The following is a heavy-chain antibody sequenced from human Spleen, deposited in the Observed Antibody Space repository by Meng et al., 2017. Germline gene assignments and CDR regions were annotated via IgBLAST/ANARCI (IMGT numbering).Heavy chain of an antibody. D-gene: IGHD6-19*01. CDR2: ITWHSGSI. CDR3: AKDAGIAMADYYFDY. J-gene: IGHJ4*02. Sequence: GGSLRLSCAASGFTFDDYAMHWVRQAPGKGLEWVSGITWHSGSIVYADSVKGRFTISRDNAKNSLYLQMNSLRPEDTALYYCAKDAGIAMADYYFDYWGQGTPVTVSS. CDR1: GFTFDDYA. V-gene: IGHV3-9*01.